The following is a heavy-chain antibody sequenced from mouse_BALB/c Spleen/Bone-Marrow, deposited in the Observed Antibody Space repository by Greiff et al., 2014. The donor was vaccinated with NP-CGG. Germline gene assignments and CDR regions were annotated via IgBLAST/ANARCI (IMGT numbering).Heavy chain of an antibody. CDR1: GFNIKDTY. D-gene: IGHD1-1*01. Sequence: EVQLQQSGAELVKPGASVKLSCTASGFNIKDTYMHWVKQRPEQGLEWIGRIDPANGNTKYDPKFQGMATITADTSSNTAYLQLSSLTSEDTAVYYCATYYYGSSWGFAYWGQGTLVTVSA. CDR2: IDPANGNT. CDR3: ATYYYGSSWGFAY. V-gene: IGHV14-3*02. J-gene: IGHJ3*01.